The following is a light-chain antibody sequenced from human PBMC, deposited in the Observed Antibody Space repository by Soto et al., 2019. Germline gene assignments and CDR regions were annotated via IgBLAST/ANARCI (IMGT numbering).Light chain of an antibody. CDR3: QQSSSTPQT. CDR2: GAS. J-gene: IGKJ4*01. Sequence: EIVMTQSPATVSVSPGERVTLSCRASQSVSSNLAWYQQKPGQAPRLLIYGASTRATDIPVRFSGSGSGTEFTLTISSLQSEDFATYYCQQSSSTPQTFGGGTRVEIK. V-gene: IGKV3-15*01. CDR1: QSVSSN.